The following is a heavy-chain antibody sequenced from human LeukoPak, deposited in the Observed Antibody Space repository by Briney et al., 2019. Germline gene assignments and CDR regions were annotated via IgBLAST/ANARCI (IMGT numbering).Heavy chain of an antibody. CDR3: ARGAVAGSICCDP. J-gene: IGHJ5*02. CDR2: INPHSGDT. Sequence: ASVKVSCKASGYTFTGYYMHWVRQAPRQGIEWMGWINPHSGDTHFPQEFQGRVTMTRETSISTAYMELSRWTSGDTAVYYCARGAVAGSICCDPWGQKTRVAVSP. V-gene: IGHV1-2*02. CDR1: GYTFTGYY. D-gene: IGHD2-15*01.